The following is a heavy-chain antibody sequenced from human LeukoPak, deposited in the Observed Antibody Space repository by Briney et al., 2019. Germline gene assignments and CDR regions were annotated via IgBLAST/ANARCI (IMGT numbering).Heavy chain of an antibody. CDR3: ARGKPYRAYAGHVVPAATEWFDP. V-gene: IGHV4-34*01. J-gene: IGHJ5*02. CDR1: GGSFSGYY. D-gene: IGHD2-2*01. Sequence: SETLSLTCAVYGGSFSGYYWSWIRQPPGKGLEWIGEINHSGSTNYNPSLKSRVTISVDTSKNQFSLKLSSVTAADTAVYYCARGKPYRAYAGHVVPAATEWFDPWGQGTLVTVSS. CDR2: INHSGST.